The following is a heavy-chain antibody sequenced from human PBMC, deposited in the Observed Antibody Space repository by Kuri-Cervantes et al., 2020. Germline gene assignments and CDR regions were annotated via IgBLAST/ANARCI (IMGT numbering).Heavy chain of an antibody. D-gene: IGHD2-8*01. V-gene: IGHV3-11*04. CDR2: ISNSGSII. CDR1: GFTFSDYH. CDR3: ARVDVWAAPFDY. Sequence: GESLKISCAASGFTFSDYHMSWIRQAPGKGLEWISYISNSGSIIYYADSVKGRFTISRDNAKKSLLLQMNSLRAEDTAVYYCARVDVWAAPFDYWGQGTLVTVSS. J-gene: IGHJ4*02.